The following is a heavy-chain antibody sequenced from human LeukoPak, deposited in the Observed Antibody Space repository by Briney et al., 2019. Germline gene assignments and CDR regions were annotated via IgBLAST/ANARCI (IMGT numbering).Heavy chain of an antibody. V-gene: IGHV4-34*01. Sequence: PSETLSLTCAVYGASFSTYYWSWIRQSPEKGLEWIGDINHSGTTNYNPSLKSRATISVDTSKNQFSLKLSSVTAADTAVYYCARVEEGYGSGRRENYYYYYMDVWGKGTTVTISS. CDR2: INHSGTT. J-gene: IGHJ6*03. CDR1: GASFSTYY. D-gene: IGHD3-10*01. CDR3: ARVEEGYGSGRRENYYYYYMDV.